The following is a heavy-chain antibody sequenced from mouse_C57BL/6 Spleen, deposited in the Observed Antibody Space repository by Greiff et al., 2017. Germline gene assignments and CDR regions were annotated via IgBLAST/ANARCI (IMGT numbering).Heavy chain of an antibody. CDR3: ARELGDY. Sequence: DVKLVEPGGGLVKPGGSLKLSCAASGFTFSDYGMHWVRQAPVKGLEWVAYISSGSSTNYYADTVKGRFTISRDNAKNNLFLQMTSLRSEDTAMYYCARELGDYWGQGTTLTVSS. CDR2: ISSGSSTN. CDR1: GFTFSDYG. V-gene: IGHV5-17*01. D-gene: IGHD4-1*01. J-gene: IGHJ2*01.